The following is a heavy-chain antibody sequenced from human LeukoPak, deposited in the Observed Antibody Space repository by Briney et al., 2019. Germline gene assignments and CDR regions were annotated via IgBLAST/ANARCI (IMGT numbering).Heavy chain of an antibody. J-gene: IGHJ4*02. D-gene: IGHD1-26*01. CDR1: GDSISSSNSY. Sequence: SETLSLTCTVSGDSISSSNSYWGWIRQPPGKGLEWIGSMWFDATTSYDPSLKSRVTISIDPSKNQFSLELSSVTAADTALYYCARGRRGSYFQDYWGQGTLVTVSS. CDR2: MWFDATT. CDR3: ARGRRGSYFQDY. V-gene: IGHV4-39*07.